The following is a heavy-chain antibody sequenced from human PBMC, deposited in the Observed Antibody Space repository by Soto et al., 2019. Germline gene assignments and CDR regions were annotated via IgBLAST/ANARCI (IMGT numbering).Heavy chain of an antibody. CDR3: ARDGGRHSGGIDY. J-gene: IGHJ4*02. D-gene: IGHD1-26*01. CDR1: GGTFSSYS. V-gene: IGHV1-69*01. CDR2: IIPIFGTA. Sequence: QVQLVQSGAEVKKPGSSVKVSCKASGGTFSSYSINWVRQAPGQGLEWMGEIIPIFGTANYAQKFQGRVTFTADESTTRAYMELSSLRSEDTAVYYCARDGGRHSGGIDYWGQGTLVTVSS.